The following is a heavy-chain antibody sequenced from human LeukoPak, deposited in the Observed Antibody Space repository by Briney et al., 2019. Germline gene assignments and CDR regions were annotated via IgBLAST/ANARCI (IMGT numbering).Heavy chain of an antibody. J-gene: IGHJ4*02. CDR3: ARGGRYSSSWEIDY. CDR2: IVVGSGNT. V-gene: IGHV1-58*01. CDR1: GFTFTSSV. Sequence: GASVKVSCKASGFTFTSSVVQWVRQARGQRLEWIGWIVVGSGNTNYAQKFQGRVTMTRDTSTSTVYMELSSLRSEDTAVYYCARGGRYSSSWEIDYWGQGTLVTVSS. D-gene: IGHD6-13*01.